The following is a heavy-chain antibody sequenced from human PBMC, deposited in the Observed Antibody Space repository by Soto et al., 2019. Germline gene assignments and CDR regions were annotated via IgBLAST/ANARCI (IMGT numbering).Heavy chain of an antibody. V-gene: IGHV4-30-2*01. CDR1: GASITFGGYS. CDR3: ARGGGSDSFDY. Sequence: SETLSLTCTVSGASITFGGYSWSWIRQTPGKGLEWIGYINHLETTFYNPSFESRLTLSIDRAKNQFSLKLHSMSAADRAVYFCARGGGSDSFDYWSQGILVTVSS. J-gene: IGHJ4*02. CDR2: INHLETT. D-gene: IGHD1-26*01.